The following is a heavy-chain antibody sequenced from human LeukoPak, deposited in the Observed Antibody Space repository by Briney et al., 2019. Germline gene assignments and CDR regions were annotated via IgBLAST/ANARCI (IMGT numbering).Heavy chain of an antibody. Sequence: GRSLRLSRAASGSTFDDYAMHWVRHAPGKGLEWVSGVIWNSNSMGYADSVKGRFTISRDNAKNSLYLQMNSLRPEDTALYYCAKDIVVKGGLWDGFDYWGQGTMVTVSS. J-gene: IGHJ3*01. CDR3: AKDIVVKGGLWDGFDY. CDR1: GSTFDDYA. CDR2: VIWNSNSM. D-gene: IGHD1-26*01. V-gene: IGHV3-9*01.